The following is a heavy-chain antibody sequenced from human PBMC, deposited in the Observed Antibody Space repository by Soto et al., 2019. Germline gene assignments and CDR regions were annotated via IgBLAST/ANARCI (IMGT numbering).Heavy chain of an antibody. CDR3: ARLFDY. V-gene: IGHV4-39*01. J-gene: IGHJ4*02. CDR2: IYNSGVT. Sequence: QLQLQESGPGLVKPSETLSLTCTVSGGSISSNGYYWGWIRQPPGKGLEWIGNIYNSGVTYYNPSLKSRVTISVNTSRNQFSLKLHSMTAADTAVYYCARLFDYWGQGKLVTVSS. CDR1: GGSISSNGYY.